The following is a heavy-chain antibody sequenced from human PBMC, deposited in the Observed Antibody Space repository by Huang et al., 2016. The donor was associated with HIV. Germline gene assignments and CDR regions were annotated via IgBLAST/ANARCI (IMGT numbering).Heavy chain of an antibody. Sequence: EVLLLESGGGLVQPGGSLRLSCVASGFTFSSYAMSWVRQGPGKGLELVSGITDGINNRYYAHSVKGHFAVSRDDSTNTLYLQMNSLRAEDTAVYYCAKDADTSGYDVLGPFGSWGQGTLVTVSS. CDR1: GFTFSSYA. CDR3: AKDADTSGYDVLGPFGS. CDR2: ITDGINNR. V-gene: IGHV3-23*01. D-gene: IGHD3-3*01. J-gene: IGHJ4*02.